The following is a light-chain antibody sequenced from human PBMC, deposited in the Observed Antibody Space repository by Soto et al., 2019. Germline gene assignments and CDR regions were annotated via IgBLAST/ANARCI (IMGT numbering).Light chain of an antibody. Sequence: QPVLTQPPSASRSPGQSVTISCTGTSSDVGAYIFVSWYQQHPGKAPKLMVYDVNRRPPGVPDRFFGSKSGNTASLTVSGLQAEDEADYYCVSFAGGTYVFGTGTKLTVL. CDR3: VSFAGGTYV. CDR1: SSDVGAYIF. CDR2: DVN. J-gene: IGLJ1*01. V-gene: IGLV2-8*02.